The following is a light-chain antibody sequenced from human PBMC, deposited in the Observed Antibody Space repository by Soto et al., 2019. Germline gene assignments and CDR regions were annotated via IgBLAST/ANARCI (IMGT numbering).Light chain of an antibody. Sequence: QSALTQPASVSGSPGQSITISCTGTSSDVGAYNYVSWYQQHPGIAPNLMIYDVNNRPSGVSNRFSGSKSGNTASLTISGLQAEDEADYYCSSYTSSFTLLFGGGTKLTVL. CDR1: SSDVGAYNY. CDR2: DVN. CDR3: SSYTSSFTLL. J-gene: IGLJ2*01. V-gene: IGLV2-14*01.